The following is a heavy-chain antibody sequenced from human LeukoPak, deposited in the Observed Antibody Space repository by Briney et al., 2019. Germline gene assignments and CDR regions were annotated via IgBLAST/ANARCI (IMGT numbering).Heavy chain of an antibody. CDR3: ARGSCSSTSCYNDWFDP. CDR2: INPSGGST. Sequence: ASVKVSCKASGYTFTNYHMHWVRQAPGQGLEWMGIINPSGGSTNYAQKFQGRVTMTRDTSTSTVYLELSSLRSEDTAVYYCARGSCSSTSCYNDWFDPWGQGTLVTVSS. V-gene: IGHV1-46*01. CDR1: GYTFTNYH. D-gene: IGHD2-2*02. J-gene: IGHJ5*02.